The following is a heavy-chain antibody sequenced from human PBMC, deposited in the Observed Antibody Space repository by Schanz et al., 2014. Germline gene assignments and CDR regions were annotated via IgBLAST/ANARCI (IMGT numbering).Heavy chain of an antibody. CDR2: IFHSGST. D-gene: IGHD4-17*01. V-gene: IGHV4-30-2*01. Sequence: QLQLQESGSGLVEPSQTLSLTCGVSGGSISSGGYSWTWIRQPPGKGLEWIGYIFHSGSTFYNPSLNSRVTISVDTSKNQFSLNLSSATAADTAVYYCARDRGHGDLPGDIWGQGTMVTVSS. CDR1: GGSISSGGYS. CDR3: ARDRGHGDLPGDI. J-gene: IGHJ3*02.